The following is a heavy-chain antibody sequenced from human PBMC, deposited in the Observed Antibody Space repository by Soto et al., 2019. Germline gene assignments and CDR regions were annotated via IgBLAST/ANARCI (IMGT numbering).Heavy chain of an antibody. CDR3: ARGLGEISLNLPFDY. V-gene: IGHV1-69*01. D-gene: IGHD3-16*02. J-gene: IGHJ4*01. Sequence: QVQLVQSGAEVKKPGSSVKVSCKSSGGTFSSYAISWVRQAPGQGLEWMGGIIPIFGTANYAQKFQGRVTISADEYTSTAYMELSSLRSEDTAVYYCARGLGEISLNLPFDYFGHGTLVTVSS. CDR2: IIPIFGTA. CDR1: GGTFSSYA.